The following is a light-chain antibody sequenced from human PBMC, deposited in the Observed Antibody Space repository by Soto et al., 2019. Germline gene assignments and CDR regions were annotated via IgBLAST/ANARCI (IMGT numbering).Light chain of an antibody. J-gene: IGKJ1*01. CDR1: QSISSY. V-gene: IGKV1-39*01. CDR2: AAS. Sequence: VKMKQSPSSVSTSVGDRVTITCRASQSISSYLNWYQQKPGKAPRLLIFAASSLQSGVPSRFSGSGSGTDFTLTITSLQPEDFASYYCQQTYSTPWTFGLGTKVDIK. CDR3: QQTYSTPWT.